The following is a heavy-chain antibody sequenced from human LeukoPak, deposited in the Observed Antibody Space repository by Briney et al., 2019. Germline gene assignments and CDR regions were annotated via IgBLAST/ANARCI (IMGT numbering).Heavy chain of an antibody. CDR1: GSTFSDYY. D-gene: IGHD1-20*01. J-gene: IGHJ4*02. CDR2: ISSSGSTI. V-gene: IGHV3-11*01. CDR3: ARRRYNWNAIDY. Sequence: GGSLRLSCAASGSTFSDYYMSWIRQAPGKGLEWVSYISSSGSTIYYADSVKGRFTISRDNAKNPLYLQMNSLRAEDTAIYYCARRRYNWNAIDYWGQGTLVTVSS.